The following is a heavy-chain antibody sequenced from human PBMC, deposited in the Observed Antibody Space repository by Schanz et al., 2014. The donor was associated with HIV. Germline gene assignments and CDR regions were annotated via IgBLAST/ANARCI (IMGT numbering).Heavy chain of an antibody. CDR3: AKAGLFFGQLWLGCFDY. CDR2: ISESGGRT. CDR1: GFNFNSYG. Sequence: QEQLVESGGGVVQPGRSLRLSCVASGFNFNSYGMHWVRQAPGKGLEWVSSISESGGRTYYADSVNGRFTISRDNSKNTLYLQMNNLKTEDTAVYYCAKAGLFFGQLWLGCFDYWGQGAQVTVSS. J-gene: IGHJ4*02. V-gene: IGHV3-NL1*01. D-gene: IGHD5-18*01.